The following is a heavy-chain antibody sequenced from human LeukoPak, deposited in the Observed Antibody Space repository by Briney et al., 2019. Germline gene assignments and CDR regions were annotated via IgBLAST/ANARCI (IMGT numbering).Heavy chain of an antibody. CDR1: GWTFTYYY. Sequence: ASVNVSCLASGWTFTYYYMHWVRQPPGQGRAGVGWINSNSGCTNYAHRFQDRATINSHRSIHAAYMWPSRLSSDGAPGHYFATTRYCSGGSCSPAHWGQGTLITFSS. V-gene: IGHV1-2*02. D-gene: IGHD2-15*01. CDR2: INSNSGCT. CDR3: ATTRYCSGGSCSPAH. J-gene: IGHJ4*02.